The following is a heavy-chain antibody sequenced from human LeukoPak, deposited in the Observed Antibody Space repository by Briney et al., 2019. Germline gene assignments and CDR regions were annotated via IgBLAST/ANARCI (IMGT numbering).Heavy chain of an antibody. D-gene: IGHD6-19*01. CDR2: INPNSGGT. Sequence: ASVKVSCKASGYSFNDKYLHWVRQAPGQGLEWMGSINPNSGGTNYAQKFQGRVTMTTDTSMSTAYMELSRLTSDDTAVYYCARGQGLSAVAGNWFDPWGQGTLVTVSS. J-gene: IGHJ5*02. CDR3: ARGQGLSAVAGNWFDP. V-gene: IGHV1-2*02. CDR1: GYSFNDKY.